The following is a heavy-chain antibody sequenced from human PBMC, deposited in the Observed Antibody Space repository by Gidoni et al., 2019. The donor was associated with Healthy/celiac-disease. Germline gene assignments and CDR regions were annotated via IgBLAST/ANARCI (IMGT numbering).Heavy chain of an antibody. V-gene: IGHV3-23*01. J-gene: IGHJ1*01. CDR3: AKATYYDFWSGSQSEEYFQH. D-gene: IGHD3-3*01. CDR2: ISGSGGST. CDR1: GFTFGSYA. Sequence: EVQLLESGGGLVQPGGSLRLSCAASGFTFGSYAMSWVRQAPGKGLEWVSAISGSGGSTYYADSLKGRFTISRDNSKNTLYLQMNSLRAEDTAVYYCAKATYYDFWSGSQSEEYFQHWGQGTLVTVSS.